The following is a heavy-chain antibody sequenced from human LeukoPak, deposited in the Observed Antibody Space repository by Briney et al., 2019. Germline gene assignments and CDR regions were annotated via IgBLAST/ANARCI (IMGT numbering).Heavy chain of an antibody. Sequence: KSSETLSLTCAVSGGSISSSSYYWGWIRQPPGKGLEWIGSIYYSESPYYNPSLESRVTISVDTSENQFSLKLTSVTAADTAMYYCARHYYFDSSGYYYGFDYWGQGTLVTVSS. D-gene: IGHD3-22*01. CDR1: GGSISSSSYY. J-gene: IGHJ4*02. CDR3: ARHYYFDSSGYYYGFDY. CDR2: IYYSESP. V-gene: IGHV4-39*01.